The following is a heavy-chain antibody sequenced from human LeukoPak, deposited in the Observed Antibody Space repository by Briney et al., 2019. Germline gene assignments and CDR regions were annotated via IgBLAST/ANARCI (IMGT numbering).Heavy chain of an antibody. Sequence: SETLSLTCTVSGGSISSYYWSWIRQPPGKGLEWIGYIYTSGSTNYNPSLKSRVTISVDTSKNQFSLKLSSVTAAHTAVYYCARTRYYYDSSGYYGGGIFDYWGQGTLITASA. CDR3: ARTRYYYDSSGYYGGGIFDY. CDR1: GGSISSYY. D-gene: IGHD3-22*01. V-gene: IGHV4-4*09. CDR2: IYTSGST. J-gene: IGHJ4*02.